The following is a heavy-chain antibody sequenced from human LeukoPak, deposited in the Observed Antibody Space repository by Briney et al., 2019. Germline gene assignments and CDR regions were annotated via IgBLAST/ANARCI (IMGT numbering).Heavy chain of an antibody. Sequence: GGSLRLSCAASGFTFSSYWMSWVRQAPGKGLEWVANIKQDGSEKYYVDSVKGRFTISRDNAKNSLYLQMSSLRAEDTAVYYCARDEGRQGEDFDFWGQGTLVTVSS. J-gene: IGHJ4*02. V-gene: IGHV3-7*01. CDR2: IKQDGSEK. CDR1: GFTFSSYW. CDR3: ARDEGRQGEDFDF.